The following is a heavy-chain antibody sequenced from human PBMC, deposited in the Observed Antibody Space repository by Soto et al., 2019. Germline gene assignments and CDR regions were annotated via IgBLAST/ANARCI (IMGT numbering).Heavy chain of an antibody. D-gene: IGHD2-2*02. CDR1: GFTFSIYA. Sequence: SLILSCSSSGFTFSIYALHLVRQAPGNGLEWVAVVSFDGSNKLYADSVKGRFTISRDNSKNTLYVQMNSLRGEDTAVYYCERGRYCSGNSCYKEYYFGLEVWGQGHTLNVSS. J-gene: IGHJ6*02. CDR2: VSFDGSNK. V-gene: IGHV3-30-3*01. CDR3: ERGRYCSGNSCYKEYYFGLEV.